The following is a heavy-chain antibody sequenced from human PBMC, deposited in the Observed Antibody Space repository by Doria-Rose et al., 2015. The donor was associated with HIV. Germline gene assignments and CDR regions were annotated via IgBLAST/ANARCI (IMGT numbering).Heavy chain of an antibody. J-gene: IGHJ2*01. CDR2: INWNSANI. CDR3: AKDGGGRQWLIRDFDL. D-gene: IGHD6-19*01. V-gene: IGHV3-9*03. CDR1: GFSFDEYA. Sequence: LAESGGCLLQPVRSLRLSCAASGFSFDEYAMHWVRQPPGKGLEWVSGINWNSANIRYADSVKGRFTISRDNAKNSLYLQMNSLRPEDMALYYCAKDGGGRQWLIRDFDLWGRGTLVTVSS.